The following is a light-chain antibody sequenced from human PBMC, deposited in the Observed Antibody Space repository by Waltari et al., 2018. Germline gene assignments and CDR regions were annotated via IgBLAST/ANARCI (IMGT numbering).Light chain of an antibody. CDR3: QQYDSSPPRYT. Sequence: EIVLTQSPGTLSLSPGERATLSCRVSQSVSSRDLAWYQQKPGQAPRLVIYSASSRPTGIPDRFSGGWSGTDFTLTINRLEPEDFAMYYCQQYDSSPPRYTFGQGTKLESK. J-gene: IGKJ2*01. V-gene: IGKV3-20*01. CDR1: QSVSSRD. CDR2: SAS.